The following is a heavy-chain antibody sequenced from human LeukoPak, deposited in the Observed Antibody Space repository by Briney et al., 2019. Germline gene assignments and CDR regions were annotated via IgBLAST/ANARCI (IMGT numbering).Heavy chain of an antibody. CDR1: GFTVSSNY. CDR2: IYSGGST. J-gene: IGHJ6*03. CDR3: AKDRVATERYYMDV. D-gene: IGHD6-13*01. V-gene: IGHV3-53*01. Sequence: PGGSLRLSCAASGFTVSSNYMSWVRQAPGKGLEWVSVIYSGGSTYYADSVKGRFTISRDNSKNTLYLQMNSLRAEDTAVYYCAKDRVATERYYMDVWGKGTTVTISS.